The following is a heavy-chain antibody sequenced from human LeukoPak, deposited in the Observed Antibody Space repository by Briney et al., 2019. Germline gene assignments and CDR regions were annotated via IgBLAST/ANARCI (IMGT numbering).Heavy chain of an antibody. J-gene: IGHJ6*03. CDR3: ARVREEYCSGGSCYSYYYYYMDV. V-gene: IGHV4-34*01. CDR1: GGSFSGYY. D-gene: IGHD2-15*01. Sequence: PSETLSLTCAVYGGSFSGYYWGWIRQPPGKGLEWIGSIYYSGSTYYNPSLKSRVTISVDTSKNQFSLKLSSVTAADTAVYYCARVREEYCSGGSCYSYYYYYMDVWGKGTTVTVSS. CDR2: IYYSGST.